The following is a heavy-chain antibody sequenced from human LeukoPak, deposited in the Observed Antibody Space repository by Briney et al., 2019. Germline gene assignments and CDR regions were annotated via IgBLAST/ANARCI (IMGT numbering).Heavy chain of an antibody. Sequence: GGSLRLSCAASGFTFSSCAMSWVRQAPGKGLEWVSAISGSGGSTYYADSVKGRFTISRDNSKNTLYLQMNSLRAEDTAVYYCAKVADYSNYYYYYYMDVWGKGTTVTVSS. CDR3: AKVADYSNYYYYYYMDV. CDR2: ISGSGGST. CDR1: GFTFSSCA. D-gene: IGHD4-11*01. J-gene: IGHJ6*03. V-gene: IGHV3-23*01.